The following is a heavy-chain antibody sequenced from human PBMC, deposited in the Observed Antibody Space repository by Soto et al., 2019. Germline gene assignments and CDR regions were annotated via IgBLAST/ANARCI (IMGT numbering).Heavy chain of an antibody. CDR3: AHRPTHSDSSGTKNAFDI. Sequence: SGPTLVKPTQTLTLTCTFSGFSLSTSGVGVGWIRQPPGKALEWLALIYWDDDKRYSPSLKSRLTITKDTSKNQVVLTMTNMDPVDTATYYCAHRPTHSDSSGTKNAFDIWGQGTMVTVSS. CDR1: GFSLSTSGVG. CDR2: IYWDDDK. D-gene: IGHD3-22*01. V-gene: IGHV2-5*02. J-gene: IGHJ3*02.